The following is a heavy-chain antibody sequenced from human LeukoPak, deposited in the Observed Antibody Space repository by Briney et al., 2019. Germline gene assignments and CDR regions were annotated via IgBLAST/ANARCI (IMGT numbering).Heavy chain of an antibody. V-gene: IGHV1-46*01. CDR1: GYTFTSYY. CDR2: INPSGGST. J-gene: IGHJ4*02. D-gene: IGHD6-6*01. Sequence: ASVKVSCKASGYTFTSYYTHWVRHPPGQGLEWMGIINPSGGSTSYAQKFQGRVTMTRDTSTSTVYMELSGLRSEDTAVYYCARDGPRIAALGEDFDYWGQGTLVTVSS. CDR3: ARDGPRIAALGEDFDY.